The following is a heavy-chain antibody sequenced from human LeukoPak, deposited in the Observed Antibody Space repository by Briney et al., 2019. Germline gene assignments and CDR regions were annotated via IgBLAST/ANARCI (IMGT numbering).Heavy chain of an antibody. CDR3: VREGGSSGYYYFQY. CDR1: GYTYTTHG. Sequence: ASVKVSCKASGYTYTTHGISWVRQAPRQGLEWMGWMSAYYGTTDYAQKLQGRVTMTTDTPTSTAYMELRSLRSDDTGVYFCVREGGSSGYYYFQYWGQGTLVTVSS. V-gene: IGHV1-18*01. J-gene: IGHJ1*01. D-gene: IGHD3-3*01. CDR2: MSAYYGTT.